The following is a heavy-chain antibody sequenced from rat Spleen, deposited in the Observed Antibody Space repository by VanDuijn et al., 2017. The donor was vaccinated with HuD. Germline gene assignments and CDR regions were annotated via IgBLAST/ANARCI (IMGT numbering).Heavy chain of an antibody. CDR3: ARVGTRVSRFAY. CDR2: ISPSGATT. CDR1: GFTFSNSY. D-gene: IGHD1-4*01. J-gene: IGHJ3*01. V-gene: IGHV5-25*01. Sequence: EVQLVESGGGLVQPGRSLKLSCATSGFTFSNSYMAWVRQAPTKGLEWVTSISPSGATTNYRDSVKGRFTISRDNARGTLYLQMDSLRSEDTATYYCARVGTRVSRFAYWGQGTLVTVSS.